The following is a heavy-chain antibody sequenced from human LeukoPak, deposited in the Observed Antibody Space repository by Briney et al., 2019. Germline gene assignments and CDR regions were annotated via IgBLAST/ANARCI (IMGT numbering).Heavy chain of an antibody. V-gene: IGHV4-38-2*02. CDR3: ARDARAMATVTTTVDY. J-gene: IGHJ4*02. D-gene: IGHD4-17*01. CDR2: IYHSGST. CDR1: GYSISSGYY. Sequence: SETLSLTCTVSGYSISSGYYWGWIRQPPGKGLEWIGSIYHSGSTYYNPSLKSRVTISVDTSKNQFSLKLSSVTAADTAVYYCARDARAMATVTTTVDYWGQGTLVTVSS.